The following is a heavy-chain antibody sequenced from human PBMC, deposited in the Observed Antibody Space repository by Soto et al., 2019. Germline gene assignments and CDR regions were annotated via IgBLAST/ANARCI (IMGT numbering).Heavy chain of an antibody. V-gene: IGHV3-30-3*01. Sequence: GGSLRLSCAASGFTFSSYAMHWVRQAPGKGLEWVAVISYDGSNKYYADSVKGRFTISRDNSKNTLYLQMNSLRAEDTAVYYCARSHILFRGIIIPNTFDFWGQGTLVTVSS. CDR2: ISYDGSNK. D-gene: IGHD3-10*01. CDR1: GFTFSSYA. CDR3: ARSHILFRGIIIPNTFDF. J-gene: IGHJ4*02.